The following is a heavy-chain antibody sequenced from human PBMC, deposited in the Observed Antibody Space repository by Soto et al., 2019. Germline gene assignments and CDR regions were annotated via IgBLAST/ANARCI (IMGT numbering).Heavy chain of an antibody. J-gene: IGHJ3*01. CDR2: IYHSGST. V-gene: IGHV4-30-2*01. D-gene: IGHD2-2*01. CDR3: ARDIEENQLLYDALDF. CDR1: GGSISSGGYS. Sequence: LSLTCAVSGGSISSGGYSWSWIRQPPGKGLEWIGYIYHSGSTYYNPSLKSRVTISVDRSKNQFSLKLSSVTAADTAVYYCARDIEENQLLYDALDFWGQGTMVTVSS.